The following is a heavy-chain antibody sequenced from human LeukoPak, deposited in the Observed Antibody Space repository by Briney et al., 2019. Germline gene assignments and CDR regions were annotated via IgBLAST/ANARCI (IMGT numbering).Heavy chain of an antibody. J-gene: IGHJ6*02. CDR3: ARDLSRVIGPTPRATYGMDV. V-gene: IGHV3-53*01. D-gene: IGHD3-10*01. CDR2: IYSGGST. CDR1: GFTFSDYY. Sequence: GGSLRLSCAASGFTFSDYYMSWVRQAPGKGLEWVSVIYSGGSTYYADSVKGRFTISRDNSKNTLYLQMNSLRAEDTAVYYCARDLSRVIGPTPRATYGMDVWGQGTTVTVSS.